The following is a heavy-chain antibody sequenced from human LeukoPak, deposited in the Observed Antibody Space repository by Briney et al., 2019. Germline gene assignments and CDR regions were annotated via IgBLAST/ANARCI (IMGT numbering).Heavy chain of an antibody. V-gene: IGHV1-8*01. CDR1: GYTFTSYD. Sequence: GASVKVSCKASGYTFTSYDINWVRQATGQGLEWMGRMNPNSGNTGYAQKFRGRVTMTRNTSISTAYMELSSLRSEDTAVYYCARGLMNDDAFDIWGQGTMVTVSS. CDR2: MNPNSGNT. CDR3: ARGLMNDDAFDI. J-gene: IGHJ3*02. D-gene: IGHD1-1*01.